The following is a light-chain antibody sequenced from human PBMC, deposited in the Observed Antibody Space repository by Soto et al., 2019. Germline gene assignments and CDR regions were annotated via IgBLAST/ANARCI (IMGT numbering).Light chain of an antibody. V-gene: IGLV1-51*01. CDR1: SSNIGNNY. J-gene: IGLJ2*01. CDR2: DNN. CDR3: GTWDSSLSAGDVV. Sequence: QSALTQPPSVSAAPGQKVTISCSGSSSNIGNNYVSWYQQLPGTAPKLLIYDNNKRPSGIPDRFSGSKSGTSATLGITGLQTGDEADYYCGTWDSSLSAGDVVFGGGTKVTVL.